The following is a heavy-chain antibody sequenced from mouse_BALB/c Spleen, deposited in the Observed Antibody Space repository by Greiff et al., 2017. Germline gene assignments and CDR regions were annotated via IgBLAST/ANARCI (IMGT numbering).Heavy chain of an antibody. Sequence: EVKLMESGGGLVQPGGSRKLSCAASGFTFSSFGMHWVRQAPEKGLEWVAYISSGSSTIYYADTVKGRFTISRDNPKNTLFLQMTSLRSEDTAMYYCARSENYCDSSFAYWGQGTLVTVSA. CDR3: ARSENYCDSSFAY. CDR2: ISSGSSTI. CDR1: GFTFSSFG. D-gene: IGHD1-1*01. V-gene: IGHV5-17*02. J-gene: IGHJ3*01.